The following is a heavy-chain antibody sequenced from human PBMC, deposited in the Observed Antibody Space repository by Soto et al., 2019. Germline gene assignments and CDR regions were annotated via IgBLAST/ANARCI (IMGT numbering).Heavy chain of an antibody. CDR2: INQGGTT. V-gene: IGHV4-34*01. J-gene: IGHJ4*02. CDR1: GGSFSGHY. D-gene: IGHD6-13*01. CDR3: ARGVTGYSSSWYAY. Sequence: SETLSLTCAVYGGSFSGHYWSWIRQPPGKGLEWIGEINQGGTTNYNPSLKSRVTMSVDTSKNQSSLKLSSVTAADTSVYYCARGVTGYSSSWYAYWGQGTLVTVSS.